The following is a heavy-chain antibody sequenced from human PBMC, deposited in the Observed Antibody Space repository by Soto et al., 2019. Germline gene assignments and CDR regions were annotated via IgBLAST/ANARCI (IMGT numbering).Heavy chain of an antibody. CDR3: AKGITIFGVVIEIYYYYGMDV. D-gene: IGHD3-3*01. CDR2: ISYDGSNK. J-gene: IGHJ6*02. V-gene: IGHV3-30*18. Sequence: GGSLRLSCAASGFTFSSYGMHWVRQAPGKGLEWVAVISYDGSNKYYADSVKGRFTISRDNSKNTLYLQMNSLRAEDTAVYYCAKGITIFGVVIEIYYYYGMDVWGQGTTVTVSS. CDR1: GFTFSSYG.